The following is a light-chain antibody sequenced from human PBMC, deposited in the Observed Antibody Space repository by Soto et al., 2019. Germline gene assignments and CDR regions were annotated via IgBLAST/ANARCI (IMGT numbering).Light chain of an antibody. CDR1: QDISNY. V-gene: IGKV1-33*01. CDR2: DAS. CDR3: QQYDNLPT. Sequence: DIQMTQSPSSLSASVGDRVTITCQASQDISNYLNWYQQKPGKAPKLLIYDASNLETGVPSRFSGSRSGTDFTFTISSLPPEDIATYYCQQYDNLPTFGQGTRLEIK. J-gene: IGKJ5*01.